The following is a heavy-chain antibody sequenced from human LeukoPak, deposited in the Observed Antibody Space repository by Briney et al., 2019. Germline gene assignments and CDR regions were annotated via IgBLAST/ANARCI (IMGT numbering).Heavy chain of an antibody. CDR1: GGSFSSSSSY. D-gene: IGHD1-26*01. V-gene: IGHV4-39*07. CDR2: ISYSGST. CDR3: ARGDSGSYYTVDY. Sequence: SETLSLTCAVYGGSFSSSSSYWGWIRQPPGKGLEWIGSISYSGSTYYNPSLRSRVTISVDTSKNQFSLKLSSVTAADTAVYYCARGDSGSYYTVDYWGQGTLVTVSS. J-gene: IGHJ4*02.